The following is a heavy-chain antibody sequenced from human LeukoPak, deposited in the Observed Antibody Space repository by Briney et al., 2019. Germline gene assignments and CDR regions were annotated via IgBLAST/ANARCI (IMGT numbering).Heavy chain of an antibody. D-gene: IGHD3-10*01. CDR2: IGGSGGST. J-gene: IGHJ4*02. CDR3: AKDEVWFGELSRQSLDY. V-gene: IGHV3-23*01. Sequence: PGGSLRLSCAASGFTFSSYGMSWVRQAPGKGLEWVSAIGGSGGSTYYADSVKGRFTISRDNSKNTLYLQMNSLRAEDTAVYYCAKDEVWFGELSRQSLDYWGQGTLVTVSS. CDR1: GFTFSSYG.